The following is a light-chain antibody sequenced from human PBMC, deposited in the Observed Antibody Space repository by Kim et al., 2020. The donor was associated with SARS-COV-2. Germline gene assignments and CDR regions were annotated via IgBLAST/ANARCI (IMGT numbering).Light chain of an antibody. CDR2: LAS. Sequence: SLSASIGDRVSITGRASQNIRDHLNWYQHKPGKAPNLLIYLASKLYDGVPSRFSGSGFGTNFTLTINSLQPDDFATYYCQQSYSTFGQGTRVEIK. J-gene: IGKJ5*01. CDR1: QNIRDH. V-gene: IGKV1-39*01. CDR3: QQSYST.